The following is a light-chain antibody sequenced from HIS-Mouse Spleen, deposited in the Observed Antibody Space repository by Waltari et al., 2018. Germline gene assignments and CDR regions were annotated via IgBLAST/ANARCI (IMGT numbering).Light chain of an antibody. J-gene: IGLJ2*01. CDR3: QSADSSGTYVV. V-gene: IGLV3-25*03. Sequence: SYELTQPPPVSVSPGQTARITCSGDALPKQYAYWYQQKPGQAPVLVIYKDSERPSGIPERFSGSSSGTTVTLTISGVQAEDEADYYCQSADSSGTYVVFGGGTK. CDR2: KDS. CDR1: ALPKQY.